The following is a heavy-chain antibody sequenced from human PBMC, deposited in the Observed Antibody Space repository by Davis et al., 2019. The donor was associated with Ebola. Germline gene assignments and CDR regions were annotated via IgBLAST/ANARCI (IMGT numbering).Heavy chain of an antibody. Sequence: AASVKVSCKASGYTFTNHAMNWVRQAPGQGLEWLGWIDTNTGNPTYAQGFTGRFVFSLDTSVSTAYLQISGLKADDTAVYYCAREGTYGVNPFVPFDSWGQGTLVTVSS. CDR1: GYTFTNHA. J-gene: IGHJ4*02. CDR2: IDTNTGNP. CDR3: AREGTYGVNPFVPFDS. V-gene: IGHV7-4-1*02. D-gene: IGHD4-23*01.